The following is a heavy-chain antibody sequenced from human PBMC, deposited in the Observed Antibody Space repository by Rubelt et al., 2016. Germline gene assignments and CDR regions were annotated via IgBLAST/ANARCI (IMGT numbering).Heavy chain of an antibody. CDR3: ARELQRYDY. J-gene: IGHJ4*02. Sequence: QLQLQESGPGLVRTSETLSLTCTVSGGSIISSSYYWGWIRQPPGKGLEWIASISYTGSTYYNPALNSRVTMFVDTSRTQFPRKLSSVNAADTAVYYCARELQRYDYWGQGTLVTVSS. D-gene: IGHD4-11*01. V-gene: IGHV4-39*02. CDR2: ISYTGST. CDR1: GGSIISSSYY.